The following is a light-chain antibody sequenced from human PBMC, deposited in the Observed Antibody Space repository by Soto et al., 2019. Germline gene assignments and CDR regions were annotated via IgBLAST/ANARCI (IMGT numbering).Light chain of an antibody. CDR2: GIS. CDR3: LQDYDYPWT. Sequence: IEVTQKKTSLPASVGDRVTITCRASQSISSYLNWYQQKPGKAPKVLIYGISSLHSGVPSRFSGSGSGADFTLTITSLQPEDIATYYCLQDYDYPWTFGQG. V-gene: IGKV1-6*01. J-gene: IGKJ1*01. CDR1: QSISSY.